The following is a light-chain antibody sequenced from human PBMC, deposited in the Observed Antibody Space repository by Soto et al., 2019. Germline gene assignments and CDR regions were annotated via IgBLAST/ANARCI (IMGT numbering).Light chain of an antibody. Sequence: RMKQSPASVSASQGDRVTMTCRASHGISSYLSLYQQKPWKAPKLLIYAASTLQSGVPSRFSGSGSGTDFTLTISCLQSENFATYYCQQYYSYPITFGQGRRLEI. CDR2: AAS. CDR3: QQYYSYPIT. V-gene: IGKV1-8*01. J-gene: IGKJ5*01. CDR1: HGISSY.